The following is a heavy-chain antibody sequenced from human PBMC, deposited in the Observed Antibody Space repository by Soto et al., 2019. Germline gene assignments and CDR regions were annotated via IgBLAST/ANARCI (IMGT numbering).Heavy chain of an antibody. CDR2: ISYDGSNK. Sequence: GGSLRLSCAASGVTFSSYGMHWVRQAPGKGLEWVAVISYDGSNKYYADSVKGRFTISRDNSKNTLYLQMNSLRAEDTAVYYCAKDSNCGGDCNWFDPWGQGTLVTVSS. CDR3: AKDSNCGGDCNWFDP. CDR1: GVTFSSYG. V-gene: IGHV3-30*18. D-gene: IGHD2-21*02. J-gene: IGHJ5*02.